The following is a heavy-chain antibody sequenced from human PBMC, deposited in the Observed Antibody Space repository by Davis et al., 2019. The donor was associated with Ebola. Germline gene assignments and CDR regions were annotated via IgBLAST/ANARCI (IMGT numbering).Heavy chain of an antibody. CDR3: TSTLDGDYVDY. CDR1: GFTFSGSA. CDR2: IRSKANSYAT. J-gene: IGHJ4*02. Sequence: GGSLRLSCAASGFTFSGSAMHWVRQASGKGLEWVVRIRSKANSYATAYAASVKGRFTISRDDSKNTAYLQMNSLKTEDTAVYYCTSTLDGDYVDYWGQGTLVTVSS. D-gene: IGHD4-17*01. V-gene: IGHV3-73*01.